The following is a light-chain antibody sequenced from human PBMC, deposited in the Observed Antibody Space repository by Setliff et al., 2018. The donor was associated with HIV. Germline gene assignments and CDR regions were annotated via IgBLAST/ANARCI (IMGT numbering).Light chain of an antibody. Sequence: QSALTQPASVSGSPGQSITISCTGTSSDVGGSNYVSWYQQHPGKAPKLMIYEVSNRPSWVSNRFSGSKSGNTASLTISGLQAEDEADYYCSSYTFSSTPEVFGTGTKGT. CDR2: EVS. J-gene: IGLJ1*01. CDR1: SSDVGGSNY. V-gene: IGLV2-14*01. CDR3: SSYTFSSTPEV.